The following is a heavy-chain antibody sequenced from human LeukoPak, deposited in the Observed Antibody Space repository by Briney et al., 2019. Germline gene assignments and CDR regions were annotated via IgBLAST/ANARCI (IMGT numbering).Heavy chain of an antibody. Sequence: PGGSLRLSCAASGFTFSSYAMHWVRQAPGKGLEWVAVISYDGSNKYYADSVKGRFTISRDNSKNTLYLQMNSLRAEDTAVYYCARDRVDVVVVAATFDYWGQGTLVTVSS. CDR1: GFTFSSYA. D-gene: IGHD2-15*01. V-gene: IGHV3-30-3*01. CDR3: ARDRVDVVVVAATFDY. J-gene: IGHJ4*02. CDR2: ISYDGSNK.